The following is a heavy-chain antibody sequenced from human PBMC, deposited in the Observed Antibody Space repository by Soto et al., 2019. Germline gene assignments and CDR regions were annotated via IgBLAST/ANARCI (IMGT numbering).Heavy chain of an antibody. CDR2: ISGSGGST. CDR1: GFTFSSYA. CDR3: AKDLRATYCSGGSCYSGWFDP. V-gene: IGHV3-23*01. J-gene: IGHJ5*02. D-gene: IGHD2-15*01. Sequence: EVQLLESGGGLVQPGGSLRLSCAASGFTFSSYAMSWVRQAPGKGLEWVSGISGSGGSTYYADSVKGRFTISRDNSKNTLYLQMNSLRAEDTAVYYCAKDLRATYCSGGSCYSGWFDPWGQGTLVTVSS.